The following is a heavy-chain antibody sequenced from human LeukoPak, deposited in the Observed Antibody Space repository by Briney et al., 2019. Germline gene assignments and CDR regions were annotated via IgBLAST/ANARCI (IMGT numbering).Heavy chain of an antibody. J-gene: IGHJ4*02. CDR3: SRAYSTGWLGINDF. Sequence: PGRSLRLSCTASGFTFSDYAMTWFRQAPGKGLEWVGFIRNKANGGTADYAASVKGRFTISRDDSKTIAYLQMNSLKNEDTAVYFCSRAYSTGWLGINDFWGQGALVTVSS. CDR1: GFTFSDYA. CDR2: IRNKANGGTA. D-gene: IGHD6-19*01. V-gene: IGHV3-49*03.